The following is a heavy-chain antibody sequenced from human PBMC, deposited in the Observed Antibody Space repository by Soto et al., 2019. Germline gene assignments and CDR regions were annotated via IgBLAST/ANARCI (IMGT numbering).Heavy chain of an antibody. V-gene: IGHV1-46*01. CDR2: INPSGGST. CDR3: ARDPRSGSYLGYYYYGMDV. J-gene: IGHJ6*02. CDR1: GYTFTSYY. Sequence: ASVKVSCKASGYTFTSYYMHWVRQAPGQGLEWMGIINPSGGSTSYAQKFQGRVTMTRDTSTSTVYKELSILRYEDTAVYYCARDPRSGSYLGYYYYGMDVFGQGTTVTVSS. D-gene: IGHD3-10*01.